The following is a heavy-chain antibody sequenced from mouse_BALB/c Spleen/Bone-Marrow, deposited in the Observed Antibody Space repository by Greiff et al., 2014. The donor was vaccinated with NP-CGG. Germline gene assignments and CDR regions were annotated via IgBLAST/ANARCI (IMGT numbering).Heavy chain of an antibody. Sequence: QLQLKQPGPGLGKPGASVRISCQASGYNFTRYYLHWVKQRPGQGLEWIGWIYPGNVNTKYNEKFKGKATLTADKSSSTAYMQLSSLTSEDSAVYFCARDTMDYWGQGTSVTVSS. J-gene: IGHJ4*01. CDR1: GYNFTRYY. CDR3: ARDTMDY. V-gene: IGHV1S56*01. CDR2: IYPGNVNT.